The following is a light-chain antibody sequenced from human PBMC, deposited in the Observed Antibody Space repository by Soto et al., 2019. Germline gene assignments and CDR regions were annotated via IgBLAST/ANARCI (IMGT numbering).Light chain of an antibody. CDR2: AVS. J-gene: IGLJ2*01. V-gene: IGLV2-14*01. CDR1: SSDVGGYNY. Sequence: QSAPTQPASVSGSPGQSITISCTGTSSDVGGYNYVSWYQHHPGKAPKLMIYAVSNRPSGVSNRFSGSKSGNTASLTISGLQAEDEADYYCSSYTSSSTVVFGGGTKLTVL. CDR3: SSYTSSSTVV.